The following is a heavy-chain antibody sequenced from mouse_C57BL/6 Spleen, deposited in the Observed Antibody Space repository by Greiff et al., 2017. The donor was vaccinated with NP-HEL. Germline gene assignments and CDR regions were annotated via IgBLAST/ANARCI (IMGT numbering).Heavy chain of an antibody. CDR1: GFTFSSYG. V-gene: IGHV5-6*01. Sequence: EVKLMESGGDLVKPGGSLKLSCAASGFTFSSYGMSWVRQTPDKRLEWVATISSGGSYTYYPDSVKGRFTIYRDNAKNTLYLQMSSLKSEDTAMYYCARQSYYGNYEGFDYWGQGTTLTVSS. CDR3: ARQSYYGNYEGFDY. D-gene: IGHD2-1*01. J-gene: IGHJ2*01. CDR2: ISSGGSYT.